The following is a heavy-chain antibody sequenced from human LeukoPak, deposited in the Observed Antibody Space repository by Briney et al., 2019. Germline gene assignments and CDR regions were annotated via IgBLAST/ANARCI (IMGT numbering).Heavy chain of an antibody. V-gene: IGHV3-23*01. CDR1: GFTFSSYA. Sequence: PGGSLRLSCAASGFTFSSYAMSWVRQAPGKGLEWVSAISGSGGSTYYADSVKGRFTISRDNSKNTLYLQMNSLRAEDTAVYYCAKVDDILTGYYPGFFGYWGQGTLVTVSS. J-gene: IGHJ4*02. CDR2: ISGSGGST. D-gene: IGHD3-9*01. CDR3: AKVDDILTGYYPGFFGY.